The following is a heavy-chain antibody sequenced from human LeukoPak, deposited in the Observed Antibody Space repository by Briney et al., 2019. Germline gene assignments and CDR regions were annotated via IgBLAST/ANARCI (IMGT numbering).Heavy chain of an antibody. Sequence: PSETLSLTCAVYGGSFSGYYWSWVRQPPGKGLEWIGEINHSGSTNYNPSLKSRVTISVDTSKNQFSLKLSSVTAADTAVYYCARRGLVRGVISAKGFDPWGQGTLVTVSS. J-gene: IGHJ5*02. CDR1: GGSFSGYY. D-gene: IGHD3-10*01. CDR2: INHSGST. V-gene: IGHV4-34*01. CDR3: ARRGLVRGVISAKGFDP.